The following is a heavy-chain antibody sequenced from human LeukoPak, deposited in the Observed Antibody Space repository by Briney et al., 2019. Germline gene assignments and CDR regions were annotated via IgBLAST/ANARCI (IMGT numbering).Heavy chain of an antibody. CDR2: IRYDGSNK. D-gene: IGHD1-26*01. Sequence: GGSLRLSCAASGFTFSSYGMHWVRQAPGKGLEWLAFIRYDGSNKYYADSVKGRFTISRDNSKNTLYLQMNSLRAEDTAVYYCATESGGYWVAPAFDIWGQGTMVTVSS. J-gene: IGHJ3*02. CDR3: ATESGGYWVAPAFDI. CDR1: GFTFSSYG. V-gene: IGHV3-30*02.